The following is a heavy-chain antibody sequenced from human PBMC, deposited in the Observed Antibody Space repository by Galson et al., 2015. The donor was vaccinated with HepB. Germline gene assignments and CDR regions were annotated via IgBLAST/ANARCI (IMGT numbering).Heavy chain of an antibody. J-gene: IGHJ4*02. V-gene: IGHV1-2*06. Sequence: SVKVSCKASGYSFTAYYIHWVRQAPGQGLEWMGRMNSYGGGTSYAQSFQGRVTMTRDTSISTAYMELSRLRSDDTAFYFCAREARERGENDYWGQGTLVTVSS. CDR2: MNSYGGGT. CDR3: AREARERGENDY. D-gene: IGHD3-10*01. CDR1: GYSFTAYY.